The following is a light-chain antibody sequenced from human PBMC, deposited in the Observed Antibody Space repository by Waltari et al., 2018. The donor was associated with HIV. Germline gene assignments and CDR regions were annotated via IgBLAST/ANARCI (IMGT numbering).Light chain of an antibody. CDR1: QSVSSK. V-gene: IGKV3-15*01. Sequence: EIVMTQSPATLSVSPGERATLSCRASQSVSSKLAWYQQKPGQAPRVVIYSASTRATGIPARFSGSGSGTEFTHTISSLQSEDFAVYCCQQYNNWPEFTFGPGTKVDIK. CDR2: SAS. CDR3: QQYNNWPEFT. J-gene: IGKJ3*01.